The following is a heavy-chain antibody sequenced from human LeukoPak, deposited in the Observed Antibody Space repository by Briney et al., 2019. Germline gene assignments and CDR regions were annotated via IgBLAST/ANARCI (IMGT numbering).Heavy chain of an antibody. Sequence: GGSLRLSCVASGFTVSNYAMNWVRQAPGKGLEWVSAISGSGGSTYYADSVKGRFTISRDNSKNTLYLQMSSLRAEDTAVYYCAKDSSGWSIGEYYFDYWGQGTLVTVSS. J-gene: IGHJ4*02. D-gene: IGHD6-19*01. CDR1: GFTVSNYA. CDR2: ISGSGGST. CDR3: AKDSSGWSIGEYYFDY. V-gene: IGHV3-23*01.